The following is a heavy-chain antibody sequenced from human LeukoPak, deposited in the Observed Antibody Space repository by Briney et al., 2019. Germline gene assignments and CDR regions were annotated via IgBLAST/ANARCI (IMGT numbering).Heavy chain of an antibody. D-gene: IGHD3-10*01. V-gene: IGHV3-48*03. J-gene: IGHJ4*02. CDR3: ARVSMYYYGSGSYYGRSFDY. CDR2: ISSGGSTI. Sequence: GGSLRLSCAASGFTFSSYEMNWVRQAPGKGLEWVSYISSGGSTIYYADSVKGRFTISRDNAKNSLYLQMNSLRAEDTAAYYCARVSMYYYGSGSYYGRSFDYWGQGTLVTVS. CDR1: GFTFSSYE.